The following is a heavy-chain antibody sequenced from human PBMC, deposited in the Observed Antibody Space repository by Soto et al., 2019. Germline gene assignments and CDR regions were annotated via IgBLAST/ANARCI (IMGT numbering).Heavy chain of an antibody. CDR1: GYTFTTYY. CDR3: ARVYSSGGSCYGIDY. V-gene: IGHV1-46*01. Sequence: QVQLVQSGAEVKKPGASVKVSCKASGYTFTTYYMHWVRQAPGQGLEWMGIINPSGGSTSYAQKFPGRVSMARDTSTSTVYMELSSLRSEDTAVYFCARVYSSGGSCYGIDYWSQGTLVTVSS. CDR2: INPSGGST. D-gene: IGHD2-15*01. J-gene: IGHJ4*02.